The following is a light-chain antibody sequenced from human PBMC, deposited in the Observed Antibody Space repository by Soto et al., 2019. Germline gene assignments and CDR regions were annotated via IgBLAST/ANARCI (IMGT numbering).Light chain of an antibody. CDR2: RND. Sequence: QSVLTQPPSASETPGQRVTISCSGSSSNIGNNFKYWYQHLPRTAPKLLIYRNDHRPSAVADRFSGANSGASASLASSARRSADEADYYCSAWDDSLTGVIFGGGTKLTVL. V-gene: IGLV1-47*01. CDR1: SSNIGNNF. CDR3: SAWDDSLTGVI. J-gene: IGLJ2*01.